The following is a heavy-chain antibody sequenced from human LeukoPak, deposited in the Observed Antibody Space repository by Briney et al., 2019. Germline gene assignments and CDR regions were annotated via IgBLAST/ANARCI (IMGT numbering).Heavy chain of an antibody. Sequence: PGGALRLSCVASGVTFSSYAMSWVRQAPGKGLEWVSAISGSGGSTYYADSVKGRFTISRDNAKNSLYLQMNSLRAEDTAVYYCARDDLPEYYYDSSGPNDAFDIWGQGTMVTVSS. V-gene: IGHV3-23*01. CDR3: ARDDLPEYYYDSSGPNDAFDI. J-gene: IGHJ3*02. CDR2: ISGSGGST. D-gene: IGHD3-22*01. CDR1: GVTFSSYA.